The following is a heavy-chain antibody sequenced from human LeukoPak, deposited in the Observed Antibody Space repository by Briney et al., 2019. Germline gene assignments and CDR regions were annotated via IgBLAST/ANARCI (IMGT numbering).Heavy chain of an antibody. D-gene: IGHD6-13*01. V-gene: IGHV4-39*07. Sequence: SETLSLTCTVSGGSISSGDYYWGWIRQPPGKGLEWIGSIYYSGSTYYNPSLKSRVTISVDTSKNQFSLKLSSVTAADTAVYYCARVPMYSSSWYSPNDAFDIWGQGTMVTVSS. J-gene: IGHJ3*02. CDR3: ARVPMYSSSWYSPNDAFDI. CDR2: IYYSGST. CDR1: GGSISSGDYY.